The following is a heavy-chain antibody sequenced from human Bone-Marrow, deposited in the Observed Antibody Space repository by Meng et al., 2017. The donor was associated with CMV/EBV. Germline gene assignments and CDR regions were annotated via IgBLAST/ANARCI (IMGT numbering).Heavy chain of an antibody. Sequence: ASLKVSCKASGYTFTSYDINWVRQATGQGLEWMGWSNPNSSGTNYAQKFQGRVTMYRDTCISTAYMELRRLRSDDTAVYYCARVFKWLRFYEFDYWGQGPMVTVYS. V-gene: IGHV1-2*02. CDR1: GYTFTSYD. D-gene: IGHD5-12*01. CDR3: ARVFKWLRFYEFDY. J-gene: IGHJ4*02. CDR2: SNPNSSGT.